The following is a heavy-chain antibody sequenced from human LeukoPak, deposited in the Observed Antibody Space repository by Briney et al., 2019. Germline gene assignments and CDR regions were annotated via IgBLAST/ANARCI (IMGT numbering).Heavy chain of an antibody. D-gene: IGHD3-16*01. V-gene: IGHV3-7*04. CDR2: IKPDGSEK. J-gene: IGHJ4*02. CDR3: VRGGYYLDY. Sequence: PGGSLRLSCAASGFTFSDYWVSWVRQAPGKGLEWVANIKPDGSEKNYVDSVRGRFTISRDNAKSSLYLQMNSLRVEDTAVYYCVRGGYYLDYWGQGTLVTVSS. CDR1: GFTFSDYW.